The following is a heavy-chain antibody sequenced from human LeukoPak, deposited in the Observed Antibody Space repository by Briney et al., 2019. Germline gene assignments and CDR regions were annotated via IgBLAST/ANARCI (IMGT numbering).Heavy chain of an antibody. CDR3: ARRAGAYSHPYDY. V-gene: IGHV3-53*01. D-gene: IGHD4/OR15-4a*01. Sequence: GRSLRLSCAASGFTFTTYGMHWVRQAPGKGLEWVSFIYSDNTHYSDSVKGRFTISRDNSKNTLYLQMNSLRAEDTAVYYCARRAGAYSHPYDYWGQGTLVTVSS. CDR1: GFTFTTYG. CDR2: IYSDNT. J-gene: IGHJ4*02.